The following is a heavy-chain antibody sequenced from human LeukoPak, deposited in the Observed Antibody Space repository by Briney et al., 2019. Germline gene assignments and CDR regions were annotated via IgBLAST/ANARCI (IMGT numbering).Heavy chain of an antibody. CDR2: INAGSGNT. CDR3: ASHSYGSLDY. V-gene: IGHV1-3*01. Sequence: ASVKVSCKASGYTFSSLAMHWVRQAPGQRLEWMGWINAGSGNTKYSQKFQGRVTITRDTSASTDYMELSSLRSEDTAVYYCASHSYGSLDYWGQGTLVTVSS. J-gene: IGHJ4*02. CDR1: GYTFSSLA. D-gene: IGHD5-18*01.